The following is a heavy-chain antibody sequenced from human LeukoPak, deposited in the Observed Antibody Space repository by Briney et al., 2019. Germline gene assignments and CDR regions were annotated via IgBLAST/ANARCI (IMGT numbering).Heavy chain of an antibody. CDR3: ARVERGGSLVV. D-gene: IGHD2-21*01. CDR2: INAGNGNT. J-gene: IGHJ4*02. V-gene: IGHV1-3*01. CDR1: GYTFINNA. Sequence: GASVKVSCKASGYTFINNAVNWVRQAPGQSLEWMGWINAGNGNTKYSQKFQDRVTITRDASASTAYMELSSLRSDDMAVYYCARVERGGSLVVWGPGTLVIVSS.